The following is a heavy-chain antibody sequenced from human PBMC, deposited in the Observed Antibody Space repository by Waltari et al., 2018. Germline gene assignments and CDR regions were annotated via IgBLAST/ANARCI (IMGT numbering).Heavy chain of an antibody. V-gene: IGHV4-34*01. Sequence: QVQLQQWGAGLLKPSETLSLTCAVYGGSFSGYYWSWIRQPPGKGLEWIGEINHSGRTNYNPSLKSRVTISVDTSKNQFSLKLSSVTAADTAVYYCARERGGKYYYYGMDVWGQGTTVTVSS. D-gene: IGHD1-1*01. CDR1: GGSFSGYY. J-gene: IGHJ6*02. CDR3: ARERGGKYYYYGMDV. CDR2: INHSGRT.